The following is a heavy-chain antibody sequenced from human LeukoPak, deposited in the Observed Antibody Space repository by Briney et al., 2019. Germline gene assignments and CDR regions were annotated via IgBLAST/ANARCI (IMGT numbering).Heavy chain of an antibody. D-gene: IGHD6-6*01. V-gene: IGHV3-23*01. CDR2: IGGSGST. CDR1: GFTFNHYA. Sequence: GGSLRLSCAASGFTFNHYAVSWVRQAPGKGLEWVSTIGGSGSTYYAESVRGRFTISRDNSKNTLHLQIHSLRAEDTAIYYCAKQSGRPWHYFDNWGQGTLVTVSS. J-gene: IGHJ4*02. CDR3: AKQSGRPWHYFDN.